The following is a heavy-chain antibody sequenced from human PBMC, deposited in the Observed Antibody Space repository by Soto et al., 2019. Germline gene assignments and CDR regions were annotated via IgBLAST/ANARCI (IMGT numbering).Heavy chain of an antibody. CDR1: GYNFNNYG. J-gene: IGHJ3*02. V-gene: IGHV1-18*01. CDR3: VRRGVKTLDDAFDI. D-gene: IGHD1-1*01. CDR2: ISGNNGNT. Sequence: QVQLVQSGPEVKKPGASVTLSCKASGYNFNNYGISWVRQAPGQGLEWMGWISGNNGNTKYGQKLQGRVSLTTESSTSTAYMEMRSLRSDDTADYYCVRRGVKTLDDAFDIWGPGTRVTVSS.